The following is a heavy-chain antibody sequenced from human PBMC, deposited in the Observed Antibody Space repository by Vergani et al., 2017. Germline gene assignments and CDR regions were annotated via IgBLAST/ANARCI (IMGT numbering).Heavy chain of an antibody. CDR3: AGEEESVYYDFWSGYAKFDY. CDR1: GFTFSSYS. V-gene: IGHV3-21*01. J-gene: IGHJ4*02. CDR2: ISSSSSYI. D-gene: IGHD3-3*01. Sequence: EVQLVESGGGLVKPGGSLRLSCAASGFTFSSYSMNWVRQAPGKGLEWVSSISSSSSYIYYADSVKGRFTISRDNAKNSLYLQMNSLRAEDTAVYYCAGEEESVYYDFWSGYAKFDYWGQGTLVTVSS.